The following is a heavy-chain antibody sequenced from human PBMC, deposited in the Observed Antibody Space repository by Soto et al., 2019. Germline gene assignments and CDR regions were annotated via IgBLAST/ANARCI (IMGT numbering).Heavy chain of an antibody. CDR2: IYYSGST. Sequence: KPSETLSLTCTVSGGSISSYYWSWIRQPPGKGLEWLGYIYYSGSTNYNPSLKSRVTISVDTSKNQFSLKLSSVTAADTAVYYCARDLANSSPYYFDYWGQGTLVAISS. V-gene: IGHV4-59*01. CDR1: GGSISSYY. CDR3: ARDLANSSPYYFDY. J-gene: IGHJ4*01. D-gene: IGHD4-4*01.